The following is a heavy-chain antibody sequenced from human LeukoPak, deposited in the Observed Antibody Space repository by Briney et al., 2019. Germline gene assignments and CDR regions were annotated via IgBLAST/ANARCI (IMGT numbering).Heavy chain of an antibody. CDR1: GGSISSGDYY. CDR2: IYYSGST. D-gene: IGHD1-7*01. V-gene: IGHV4-30-4*08. CDR3: AREATGTTSGFDY. J-gene: IGHJ4*02. Sequence: SQTLSLTCTVSGGSISSGDYYWSWIRQPPGKGLEWIGYIYYSGSTYYNPSLKSRVTISVDTSKNQFSLKLSSVTAADTAVYYCAREATGTTSGFDYWGQGTLVTVSS.